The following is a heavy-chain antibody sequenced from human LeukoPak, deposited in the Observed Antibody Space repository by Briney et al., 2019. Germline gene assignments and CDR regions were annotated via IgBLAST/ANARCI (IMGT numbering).Heavy chain of an antibody. J-gene: IGHJ5*02. CDR3: ARELIAVAGLNWFDP. D-gene: IGHD6-19*01. CDR1: GYSFTAFY. CDR2: IHPRRGDT. V-gene: IGHV1-2*02. Sequence: GASVKVSCKASGYSFTAFYIHWVRQAPGQGLEWMGWIHPRRGDTNYAQKFQGRVTMTRDTSISTAYMELSRLRSDDTAVYYCARELIAVAGLNWFDPWGQGTLVTVSS.